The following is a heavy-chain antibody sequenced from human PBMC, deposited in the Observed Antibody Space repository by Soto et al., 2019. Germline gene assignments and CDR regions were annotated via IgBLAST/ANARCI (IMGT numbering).Heavy chain of an antibody. CDR2: IYSGGST. D-gene: IGHD2-15*01. CDR1: GFTVSSNY. J-gene: IGHJ4*02. V-gene: IGHV3-66*01. CDR3: ASSLGYCSGGSCPPLFDY. Sequence: EVQLVESGGGLVQPGGSLRLSCAASGFTVSSNYMSWVRQAPGKGLEWVSVIYSGGSTYYADSVKGRFTISRDNSKNTLYLQMNSLIAEDTAVYYCASSLGYCSGGSCPPLFDYWGQGTLVTVSS.